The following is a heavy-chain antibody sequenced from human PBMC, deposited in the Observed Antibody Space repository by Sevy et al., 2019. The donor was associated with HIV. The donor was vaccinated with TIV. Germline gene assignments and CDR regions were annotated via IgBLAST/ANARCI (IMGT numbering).Heavy chain of an antibody. V-gene: IGHV4-39*01. Sequence: SETLSLTCTVSGGSISSSSYYWGWIRQPPGKGLEWIGSIYYCGSTYYNPSLKSRVTISVDTSKNQFPLKLSAVTAADTAVYYCARPNCSGGSCYFAHAFDIWGQGTMVTVSS. J-gene: IGHJ3*02. CDR1: GGSISSSSYY. CDR2: IYYCGST. D-gene: IGHD2-15*01. CDR3: ARPNCSGGSCYFAHAFDI.